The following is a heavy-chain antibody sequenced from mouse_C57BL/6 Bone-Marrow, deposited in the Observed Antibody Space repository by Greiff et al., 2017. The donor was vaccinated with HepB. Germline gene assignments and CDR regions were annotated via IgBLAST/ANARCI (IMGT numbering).Heavy chain of an antibody. Sequence: QVQLQQSGPELVKPGASVKISCKASGYTFTDYYINWVKQRPGQGLAWIGWIYPGSGNTKYNEKFKGKATLTVDTSSSTAYMQLSSLTSEDSAVYFCARGHYYGSSYWDFDVWGTGTTVTVSS. D-gene: IGHD1-1*01. J-gene: IGHJ1*03. CDR3: ARGHYYGSSYWDFDV. CDR1: GYTFTDYY. V-gene: IGHV1-84*01. CDR2: IYPGSGNT.